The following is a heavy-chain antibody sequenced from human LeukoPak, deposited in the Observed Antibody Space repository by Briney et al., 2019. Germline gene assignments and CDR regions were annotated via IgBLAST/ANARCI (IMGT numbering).Heavy chain of an antibody. V-gene: IGHV4-39*07. CDR3: ARGTPIGPHYYDSSGPRTNWFDP. CDR1: GGSISSSSYY. D-gene: IGHD3-22*01. Sequence: PSETLSLTCTVSGGSISSSSYYWGWIRQPPGKGLEWIGSIYYSGSTYYNPSLKSRVTISVDTSKNQFSLKLSPVTAADTAVYYCARGTPIGPHYYDSSGPRTNWFDPWGQGTLVTVSS. J-gene: IGHJ5*02. CDR2: IYYSGST.